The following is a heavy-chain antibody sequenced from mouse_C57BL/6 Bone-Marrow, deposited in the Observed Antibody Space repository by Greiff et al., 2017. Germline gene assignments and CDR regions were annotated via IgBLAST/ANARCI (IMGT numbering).Heavy chain of an antibody. D-gene: IGHD2-4*01. Sequence: QVQLQQPGAELVMPGASVKLSCKASGYTFTSYWMHWVKQRPGQGLEWIGEIDPSDSYTNYNQQFKGKSTLTVDKSSSTAYRQLSSLTSGGSAVYYGARDDDSDSGACFDYWGQGTTLTVSS. J-gene: IGHJ2*01. CDR3: ARDDDSDSGACFDY. V-gene: IGHV1-69*01. CDR1: GYTFTSYW. CDR2: IDPSDSYT.